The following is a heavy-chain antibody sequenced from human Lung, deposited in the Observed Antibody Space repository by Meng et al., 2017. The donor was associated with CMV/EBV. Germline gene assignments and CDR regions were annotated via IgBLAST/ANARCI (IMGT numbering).Heavy chain of an antibody. CDR3: AKEITTVAPNAFDM. J-gene: IGHJ3*02. CDR2: INWNRRSI. Sequence: GGSXRLXCAAAGFSFEDYGMHWVRQAPGKGLEWVSGINWNRRSIGYADSVQGRFTISRDNARKSLYLQMNTLRPEDTALYFCAKEITTVAPNAFDMWGQGXMVTVSS. D-gene: IGHD4-23*01. CDR1: GFSFEDYG. V-gene: IGHV3-9*01.